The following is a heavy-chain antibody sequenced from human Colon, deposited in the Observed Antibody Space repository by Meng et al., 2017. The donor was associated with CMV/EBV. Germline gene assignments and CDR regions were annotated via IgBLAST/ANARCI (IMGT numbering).Heavy chain of an antibody. CDR1: GGSFSGYY. J-gene: IGHJ4*02. Sequence: QLHLQQWGAGLLKPSETLSLTCAVYGGSFSGYYWSWIRQPPGKGLEWIGEINHSGSTNCNPSLKSRVTISVDTSKNQFSLKLSSVTAADTAVYYCASPYYYDSSGYNNWGQGTLVTVSS. V-gene: IGHV4-34*01. CDR3: ASPYYYDSSGYNN. D-gene: IGHD3-22*01. CDR2: INHSGST.